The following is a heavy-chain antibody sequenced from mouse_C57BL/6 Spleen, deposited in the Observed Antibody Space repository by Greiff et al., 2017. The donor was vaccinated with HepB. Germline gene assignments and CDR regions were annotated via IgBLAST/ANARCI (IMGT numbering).Heavy chain of an antibody. CDR3: ASTMITTRNYYAMDY. D-gene: IGHD2-4*01. V-gene: IGHV1-55*01. CDR2: IYPGSGST. Sequence: VQLQQPGAELVKPGASVKMSCKASGYTFTSYWITWVKQRPGQGLEWIGDIYPGSGSTNYNEKFKSKATLTVDTSSSTAYMQLSSLTSEDSAVYYCASTMITTRNYYAMDYWGQGTSVTVSS. CDR1: GYTFTSYW. J-gene: IGHJ4*01.